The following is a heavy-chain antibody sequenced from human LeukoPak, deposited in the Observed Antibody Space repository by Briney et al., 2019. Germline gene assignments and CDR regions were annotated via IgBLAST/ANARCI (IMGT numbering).Heavy chain of an antibody. Sequence: GASVKVSCKASGYTFTSYDINWVRQATGQGLEWMGWMNPNSGNTGYAQKFQGRVTMTRNTSISTAYMELSSLRSEDTAVYYCARDLSGSSTHYYYGMDVWGQGTTVTVSS. J-gene: IGHJ6*02. CDR3: ARDLSGSSTHYYYGMDV. CDR2: MNPNSGNT. D-gene: IGHD1-26*01. CDR1: GYTFTSYD. V-gene: IGHV1-8*01.